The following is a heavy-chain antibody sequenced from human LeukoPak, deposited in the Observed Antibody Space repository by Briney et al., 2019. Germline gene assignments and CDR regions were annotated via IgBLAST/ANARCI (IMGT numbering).Heavy chain of an antibody. V-gene: IGHV4-38-2*02. Sequence: SETLPLTCTVSGYSISSGYYWGWIRQPPGKRLEWVGSIYSSGNTYYNPTLKSRVTISVDTSKNQFSLNLTSVTAADAAVYYCARDLGYSGFDWAPWGQGTLVTVSS. CDR2: IYSSGNT. J-gene: IGHJ5*02. CDR3: ARDLGYSGFDWAP. D-gene: IGHD5-12*01. CDR1: GYSISSGYY.